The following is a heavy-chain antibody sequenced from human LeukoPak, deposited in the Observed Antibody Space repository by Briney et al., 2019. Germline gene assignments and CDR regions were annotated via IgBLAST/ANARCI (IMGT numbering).Heavy chain of an antibody. CDR2: IIPILGIA. D-gene: IGHD3-22*01. Sequence: SVKVSCKASGGTFSSYAISWVRQAPGQGLEWMGRIIPILGIANYAQKFQGRVTITADKSTSTAYMELSSLRSDDTAVYYCARDSYDSSGYYYRRWFDPWGQGTLVTVSS. CDR3: ARDSYDSSGYYYRRWFDP. CDR1: GGTFSSYA. V-gene: IGHV1-69*04. J-gene: IGHJ5*02.